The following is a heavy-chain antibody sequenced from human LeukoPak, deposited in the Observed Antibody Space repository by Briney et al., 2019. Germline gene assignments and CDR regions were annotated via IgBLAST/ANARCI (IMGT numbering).Heavy chain of an antibody. D-gene: IGHD3-10*01. V-gene: IGHV4-4*02. J-gene: IGHJ4*02. CDR2: ICHSGST. Sequence: SETLSLTCALSGGSFSGNIVWSCVRQPPGKGLEWIGEICHSGSTNYNPSLKSRVTISVDKSKNQFSLELTSVTAADTAVYYCGSNGFGSYMAYWGQGTLVTVSS. CDR3: GSNGFGSYMAY. CDR1: GGSFSGNIV.